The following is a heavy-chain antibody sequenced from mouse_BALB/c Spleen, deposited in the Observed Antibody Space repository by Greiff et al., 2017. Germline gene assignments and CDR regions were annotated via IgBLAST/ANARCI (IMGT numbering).Heavy chain of an antibody. Sequence: VHLVESGPQLVRPGASVKISCKASGYSFTSYWMHWVKQRPGQGLEWIGMIDPSDSETRLNQKFKDKATLTVDKSSSTAYMQLSSPTSEDSAVYYCARGEITTVVATKDAMDYWGQGTSVTVSA. J-gene: IGHJ4*01. D-gene: IGHD1-1*01. CDR1: GYSFTSYW. CDR3: ARGEITTVVATKDAMDY. V-gene: IGHV1S126*01. CDR2: IDPSDSET.